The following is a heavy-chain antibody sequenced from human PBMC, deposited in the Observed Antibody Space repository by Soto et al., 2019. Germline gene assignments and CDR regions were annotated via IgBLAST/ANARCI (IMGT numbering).Heavy chain of an antibody. CDR3: ARQYSSSWYDYYYFGMDV. J-gene: IGHJ6*02. D-gene: IGHD6-13*01. Sequence: SETLSLTCTVSGGSISSSSYYWGWIRQPPGKGLEWIGSIYYSGSTYYNPSLKSRVTISVDTSKNQFSLKLSSVTAADTAVYYCARQYSSSWYDYYYFGMDVWGQGTTVTVSS. CDR2: IYYSGST. V-gene: IGHV4-39*01. CDR1: GGSISSSSYY.